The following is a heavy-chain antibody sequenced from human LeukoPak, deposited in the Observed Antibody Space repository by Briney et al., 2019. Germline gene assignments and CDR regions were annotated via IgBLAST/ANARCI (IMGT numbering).Heavy chain of an antibody. CDR2: ISGSGGST. Sequence: GGSLRLSCAASGFTFDDYAMHWVRQAPGKGLEWVSAISGSGGSTYYADSVKGRFTISRDNSKNTLYLQMNSLRAEDTAVYYCAKGKQWLEGDYWGQGTLVTVSS. CDR1: GFTFDDYA. J-gene: IGHJ4*02. V-gene: IGHV3-23*01. CDR3: AKGKQWLEGDY. D-gene: IGHD6-19*01.